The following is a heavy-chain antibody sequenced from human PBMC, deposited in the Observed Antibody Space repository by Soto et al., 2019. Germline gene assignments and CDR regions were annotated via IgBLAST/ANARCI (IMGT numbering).Heavy chain of an antibody. V-gene: IGHV4-61*01. D-gene: IGHD3-22*01. J-gene: IGHJ3*02. CDR2: IYYSGST. CDR3: ARDQSDASSGYRPHDAFHI. CDR1: GGSVSSGSYY. Sequence: QLQLQESGPGLVKPSETLSLTCTVSGGSVSSGSYYWSWIRQPPGTGLEWIGYIYYSGSTNYNPSLMSRVTISVDTSKTQFSLKRSSVTDADTAVYYCARDQSDASSGYRPHDAFHIWFHGTMVTVS.